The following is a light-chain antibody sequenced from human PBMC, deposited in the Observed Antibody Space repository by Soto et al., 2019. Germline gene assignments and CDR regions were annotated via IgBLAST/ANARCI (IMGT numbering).Light chain of an antibody. J-gene: IGLJ2*01. V-gene: IGLV2-14*01. CDR2: EVS. Sequence: QSALTQPASVSGSPGQSITISCTGTSSDVGGYNYVSWYQQHPGKAPKLMIYEVSNRPSGVSNRFSGSKSGNTSSLTISGLHAEDEADYYFSSYTSSSTLVFCGGTTLTVL. CDR3: SSYTSSSTLV. CDR1: SSDVGGYNY.